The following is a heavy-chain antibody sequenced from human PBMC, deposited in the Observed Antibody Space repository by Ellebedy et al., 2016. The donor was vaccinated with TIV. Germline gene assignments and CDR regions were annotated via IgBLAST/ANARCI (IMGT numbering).Heavy chain of an antibody. J-gene: IGHJ4*02. Sequence: GESLKISCAASQFMFDSYGMVWVRQAPGKGLEVVAVISYDERDEYYADSVKGRFTISRDNSKNTLYLQMNRLRPEETALYYCAKNSNYFGREGGYFDYWGQGTLVTVSS. D-gene: IGHD4-11*01. CDR2: ISYDERDE. CDR3: AKNSNYFGREGGYFDY. CDR1: QFMFDSYG. V-gene: IGHV3-30*18.